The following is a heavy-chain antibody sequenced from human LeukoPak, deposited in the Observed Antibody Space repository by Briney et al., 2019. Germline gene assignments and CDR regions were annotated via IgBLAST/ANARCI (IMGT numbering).Heavy chain of an antibody. V-gene: IGHV4-59*01. CDR2: IYYSGST. D-gene: IGHD3-10*01. CDR1: GGSISSYY. CDR3: ARPTRPMVRGGAFDY. J-gene: IGHJ4*02. Sequence: SETLSLTCTVSGGSISSYYWSWIRQPPGKGLEWIGYIYYSGSTNYNPSLKSRVTISVDTSKNQFSLKLSSVTAADTAVYYCARPTRPMVRGGAFDYWGQGTLVTVSS.